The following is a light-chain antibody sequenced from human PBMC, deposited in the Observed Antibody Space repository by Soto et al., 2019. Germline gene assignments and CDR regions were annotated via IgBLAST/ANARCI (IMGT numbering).Light chain of an antibody. CDR3: HQRQSCTRM. J-gene: IGKJ1*01. CDR2: YTS. Sequence: EIVLTQSPATLSSSPGKTATLSCRAGQYVGTMLAWYQHKPGQAPRLLIYYTSNRATGIPARFSGSGSGTDFTLTINSLAPEDFAIYYCHQRQSCTRMFSQGTKV. V-gene: IGKV3-11*01. CDR1: QYVGTM.